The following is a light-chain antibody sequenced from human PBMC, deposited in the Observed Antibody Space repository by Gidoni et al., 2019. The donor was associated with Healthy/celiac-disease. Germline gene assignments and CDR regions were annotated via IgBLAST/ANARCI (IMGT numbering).Light chain of an antibody. CDR2: KAS. CDR1: QSISSW. Sequence: LQMTQSPSTLSASVGDRVTIPCRASQSISSWLAWYQQKPGKAPKLLIYKASSLESGVPSRFSGSGSGTEFTLTISSLQPDDFATYYCQQYNSYSTFGQGTKLEIK. J-gene: IGKJ2*01. CDR3: QQYNSYST. V-gene: IGKV1-5*03.